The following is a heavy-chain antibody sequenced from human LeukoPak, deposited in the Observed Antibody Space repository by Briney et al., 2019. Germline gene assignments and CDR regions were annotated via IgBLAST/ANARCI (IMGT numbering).Heavy chain of an antibody. J-gene: IGHJ5*02. Sequence: ASVKVSCKASGYTFRSYGISWVRQAPGQGLEWMGWISAYNGDTHYAQRFQDRVTMTTDTSTTTAYMGLRSLRSDDTAIYYCARYSGTYGVDPWGQGTLSPSPQ. CDR1: GYTFRSYG. D-gene: IGHD1-26*01. CDR2: ISAYNGDT. CDR3: ARYSGTYGVDP. V-gene: IGHV1-18*01.